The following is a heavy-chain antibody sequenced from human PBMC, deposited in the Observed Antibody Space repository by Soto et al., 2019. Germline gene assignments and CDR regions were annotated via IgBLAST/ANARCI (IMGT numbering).Heavy chain of an antibody. Sequence: QVQLVESGGGVVQPGRSLRLSCAASGFTFSSYAMHWVRQAPGKGLEWVAVISYDGSNKYYADSVKGRFTISRVNSKNTLYLQMNSLRAEDTAVYYCARDGVVVVAGAGYYYYGMDVWGQGTTVTASS. V-gene: IGHV3-30-3*01. D-gene: IGHD2-15*01. CDR2: ISYDGSNK. CDR1: GFTFSSYA. J-gene: IGHJ6*02. CDR3: ARDGVVVVAGAGYYYYGMDV.